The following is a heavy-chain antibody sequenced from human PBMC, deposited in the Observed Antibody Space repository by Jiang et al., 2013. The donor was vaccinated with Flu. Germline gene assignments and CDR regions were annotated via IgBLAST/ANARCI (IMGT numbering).Heavy chain of an antibody. CDR3: STLCTGNYGKDY. CDR1: GFTFSNAW. V-gene: IGHV3-15*01. CDR2: IKSKTDGGTT. Sequence: QLLESGGGLVKPGGSLRLSCAASGFTFSNAWMSWVRQAPGKGLEWVGRIKSKTDGGTTDYAAPVKGRFTISRDDSKNTLYLQMNSLKTEDTAVYYCSTLCTGNYGKDYWGQGTLVTVSS. J-gene: IGHJ4*02. D-gene: IGHD2-8*02.